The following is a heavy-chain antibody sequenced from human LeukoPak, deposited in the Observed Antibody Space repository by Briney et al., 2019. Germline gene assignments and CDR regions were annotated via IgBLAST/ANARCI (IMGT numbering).Heavy chain of an antibody. CDR2: IFHSGST. Sequence: PSETLSLTCGVSGGSISSNNWWSWVRQPPGKGLEWIGEIFHSGSTNSNPSLKSRVTISVDTSKNQFSLKLSSVTAADTAVYYCARVGYYYESSGYYRRDNWFDPWGQGILITVSS. CDR1: GGSISSNNW. CDR3: ARVGYYYESSGYYRRDNWFDP. J-gene: IGHJ5*02. D-gene: IGHD3-22*01. V-gene: IGHV4-4*02.